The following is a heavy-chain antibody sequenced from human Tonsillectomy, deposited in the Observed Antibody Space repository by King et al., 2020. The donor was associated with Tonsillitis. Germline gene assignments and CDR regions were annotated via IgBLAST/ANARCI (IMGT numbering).Heavy chain of an antibody. D-gene: IGHD1-1*01. V-gene: IGHV3-53*01. J-gene: IGHJ4*02. Sequence: VQLVESGGGLIQPGGSLRLSCAASGFTVSSNYMIWVRQSPGKGLEWVSFIHVDGSTSYADSVKGRFTMSRDNSKNTLYLQMNSLRAGDSAVYYCARSTYYYAWNDWGPGTLVTVSS. CDR3: ARSTYYYAWND. CDR2: IHVDGST. CDR1: GFTVSSNY.